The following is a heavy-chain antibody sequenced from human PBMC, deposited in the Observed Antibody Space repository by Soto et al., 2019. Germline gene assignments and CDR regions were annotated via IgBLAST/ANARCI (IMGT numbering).Heavy chain of an antibody. J-gene: IGHJ3*02. D-gene: IGHD5-12*01. CDR1: WFRLNDSS. Sequence: WGSLKISLATAWFRLNDSSFHWVPQASRGGVEGGCPITNLANTYTTSYGASVKGRFTISRDDSKNTAFLQLNSLKIEDTAVYYCRATMVQDGFDMWGQGTVVTVSS. V-gene: IGHV3-73*01. CDR2: ITNLANTYTT. CDR3: RATMVQDGFDM.